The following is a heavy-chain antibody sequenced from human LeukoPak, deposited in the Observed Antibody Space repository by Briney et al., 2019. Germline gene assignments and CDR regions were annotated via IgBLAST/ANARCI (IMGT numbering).Heavy chain of an antibody. V-gene: IGHV4-59*12. CDR2: IYHSGST. J-gene: IGHJ2*01. CDR1: GGSISSYY. Sequence: SETLSLTCTVSGGSISSYYWGWIRQPPGKGLEWIGYIYHSGSTYYNPSLKSRVTISVDRSKNQFSLKLSSVTAADTAVYYCAREGPHWYFDLWGRGTLVTVSS. CDR3: AREGPHWYFDL.